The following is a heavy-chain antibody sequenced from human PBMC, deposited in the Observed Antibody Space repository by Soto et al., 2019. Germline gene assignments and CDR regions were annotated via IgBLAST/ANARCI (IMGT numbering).Heavy chain of an antibody. CDR1: GDSVSSYY. D-gene: IGHD3-3*01. J-gene: IGHJ6*02. V-gene: IGHV4-59*02. CDR2: VYYDGST. CDR3: ARGRRSPTVYYGRDV. Sequence: QVQLQESGPGLVKPSETLSLTCSVSGDSVSSYYWSWIRQPPGKGLEWIGYVYYDGSTNYNPSLETPVTIPIDTSKIQVSLKLNSVTAADTAVYHWARGRRSPTVYYGRDVWGQGTTVAVSS.